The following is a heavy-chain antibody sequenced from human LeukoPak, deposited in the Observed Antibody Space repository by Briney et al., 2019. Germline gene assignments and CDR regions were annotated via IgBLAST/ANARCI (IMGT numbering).Heavy chain of an antibody. V-gene: IGHV3-23*01. CDR3: AKARDYDFWSGYSSYFDY. CDR2: ISGSGGST. D-gene: IGHD3-3*01. CDR1: GFTFSSHA. Sequence: GGSLRLSCAASGFTFSSHAMSWVRQAQGKGLGWVSAISGSGGSTYYADSVKGRFTISRDNSKNTLYLQMNSLRAEDTAVYYCAKARDYDFWSGYSSYFDYWGQGTLVTVSS. J-gene: IGHJ4*02.